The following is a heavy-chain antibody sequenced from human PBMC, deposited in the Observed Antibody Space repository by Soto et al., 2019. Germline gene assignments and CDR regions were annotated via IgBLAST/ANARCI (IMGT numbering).Heavy chain of an antibody. J-gene: IGHJ5*02. CDR1: GFTFSNYA. D-gene: IGHD3-16*01. CDR2: ISSDGTST. CDR3: AKDDHAHPRGSFDP. V-gene: IGHV3-23*01. Sequence: GGSLRLSCAASGFTFSNYAMTWVRQAPGKGLEWVSCISSDGTSTYYADSVKGRFTISRDNSKNTLYLQMNSLRAEDTALYFCAKDDHAHPRGSFDPWGQGTLVTVSS.